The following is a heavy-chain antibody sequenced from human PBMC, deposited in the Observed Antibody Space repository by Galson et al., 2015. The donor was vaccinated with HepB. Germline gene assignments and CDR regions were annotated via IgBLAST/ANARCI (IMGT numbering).Heavy chain of an antibody. CDR2: TFYRSKWYH. Sequence: CAISGDSVSSNSTAWNRIRQSPSRGLEWLGKTFYRSKWYHESAVSVRSRITFYPDTSKNQLSLQLKSVTPEDTAVYYCTRGILASGNDHWGQG. CDR3: TRGILASGNDH. D-gene: IGHD6-13*01. CDR1: GDSVSSNSTA. V-gene: IGHV6-1*01. J-gene: IGHJ5*02.